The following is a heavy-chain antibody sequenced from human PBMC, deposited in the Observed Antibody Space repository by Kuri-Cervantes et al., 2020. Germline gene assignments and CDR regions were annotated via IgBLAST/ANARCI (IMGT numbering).Heavy chain of an antibody. V-gene: IGHV3-30*19. Sequence: GESLKISCAASGFTFNSRGMHWVRQAPGKGLEWVAFISYDGNTIYYADSVKGRFTISRDNSKNTLFLQMTSLRAEDTAVFYCARPPFGYDSVDAFHIWGQGTMVTVSS. CDR2: ISYDGNTI. CDR1: GFTFNSRG. D-gene: IGHD3-22*01. J-gene: IGHJ3*02. CDR3: ARPPFGYDSVDAFHI.